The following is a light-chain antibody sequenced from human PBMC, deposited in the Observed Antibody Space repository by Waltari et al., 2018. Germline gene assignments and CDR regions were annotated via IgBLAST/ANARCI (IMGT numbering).Light chain of an antibody. CDR2: GAS. V-gene: IGKV3-20*01. Sequence: EIVFTQSPGTRSLSPGERATLSCRASQSVRSNYLAWYQQKPGQAPRLLIYGASSRATGIPDRFSGSGSGTDFTLTISRLEPEDFAVYYCQHYDSSLITFGQGTRLEIK. CDR3: QHYDSSLIT. J-gene: IGKJ5*01. CDR1: QSVRSNY.